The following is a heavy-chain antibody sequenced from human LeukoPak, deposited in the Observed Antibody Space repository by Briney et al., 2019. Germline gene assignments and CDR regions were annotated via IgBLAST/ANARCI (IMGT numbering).Heavy chain of an antibody. CDR1: GGSISSGGYY. V-gene: IGHV4-31*03. Sequence: SETLSLTCTASGGSISSGGYYWSWIRQYPGKGLEWIGYIYYSGSTYYNPSLKSRVTISVDTSKNQFSLKLSSVTAADTAVYYCARAPYYDFWSGYGIWFDPWGQGTLVTVSS. CDR3: ARAPYYDFWSGYGIWFDP. D-gene: IGHD3-3*01. CDR2: IYYSGST. J-gene: IGHJ5*02.